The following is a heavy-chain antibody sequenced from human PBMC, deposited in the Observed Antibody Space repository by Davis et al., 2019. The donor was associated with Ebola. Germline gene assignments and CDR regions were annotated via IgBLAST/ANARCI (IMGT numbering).Heavy chain of an antibody. Sequence: GESLKISCKGSGNSFTSYWIAWVRQMPGKGLEWMGIIYPGDSDTRYSPSFQGQVTISADKSISTAYLQWSSLKASDTAMYYCARSRPVTIFGVVIQGYFDYWGQGTLVTVSS. CDR2: IYPGDSDT. CDR3: ARSRPVTIFGVVIQGYFDY. D-gene: IGHD3-3*01. V-gene: IGHV5-51*01. CDR1: GNSFTSYW. J-gene: IGHJ4*02.